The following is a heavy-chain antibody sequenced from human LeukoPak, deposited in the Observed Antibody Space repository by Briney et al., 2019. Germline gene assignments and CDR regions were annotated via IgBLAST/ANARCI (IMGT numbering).Heavy chain of an antibody. CDR1: GGSISSGSYY. V-gene: IGHV4-61*02. J-gene: IGHJ4*02. Sequence: SETLSLTCTVSGGSISSGSYYWSWIRQPAGKGLEWIGRIYTSGSTNYNPSLKSRVTMSVDTSKNQFSLKLSSVTAADTAVYYCARAALCGGDCYYFDYWGQGTLVTVSS. D-gene: IGHD2-21*02. CDR2: IYTSGST. CDR3: ARAALCGGDCYYFDY.